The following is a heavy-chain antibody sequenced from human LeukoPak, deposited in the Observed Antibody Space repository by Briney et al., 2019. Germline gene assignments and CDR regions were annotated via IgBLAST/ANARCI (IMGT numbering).Heavy chain of an antibody. J-gene: IGHJ4*02. V-gene: IGHV4-34*01. CDR3: ARDRGGYCSSTSCYAAPDGHYYFDY. CDR1: GGSFSGYY. Sequence: SETLSLTCAVYGGSFSGYYWSWIRQPPGKGLEWIGEINHSGSTNYNPSLKSRVTISVDTSKNQFSLKLSSVTAADTAVYYCARDRGGYCSSTSCYAAPDGHYYFDYWGQGTLVTVSS. D-gene: IGHD2-2*01. CDR2: INHSGST.